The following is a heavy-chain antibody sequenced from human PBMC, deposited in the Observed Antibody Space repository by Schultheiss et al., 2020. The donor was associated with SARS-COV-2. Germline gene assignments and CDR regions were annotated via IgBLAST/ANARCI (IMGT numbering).Heavy chain of an antibody. Sequence: SQTLSLTCAVYGESFNGFSWTWIRQSPGKGLEWIGQVSHSGGTHYSPSLKRRLTISIDTSKNQFSLKLSSVTAADTAVYYCARRGYYGDRFDYWGQGTLVTVSS. V-gene: IGHV4-34*01. CDR2: VSHSGGT. CDR3: ARRGYYGDRFDY. CDR1: GESFNGFS. D-gene: IGHD4-17*01. J-gene: IGHJ4*02.